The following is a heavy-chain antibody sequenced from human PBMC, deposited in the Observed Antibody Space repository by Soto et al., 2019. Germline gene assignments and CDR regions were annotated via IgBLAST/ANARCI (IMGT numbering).Heavy chain of an antibody. CDR3: ARAFAGYYGSGSYYPSPRYYYYYMDV. Sequence: QVQLQQWGAGLLKPSETLSLTCAVYGGSFSGYYWSWIRQPPGKGLEWIGEINHSGSTNYNPSLKGRVTISVDTSKNQFSLKLSSVTAADTAVYYCARAFAGYYGSGSYYPSPRYYYYYMDVWGKGTTVTVSS. D-gene: IGHD3-10*01. CDR1: GGSFSGYY. CDR2: INHSGST. J-gene: IGHJ6*03. V-gene: IGHV4-34*01.